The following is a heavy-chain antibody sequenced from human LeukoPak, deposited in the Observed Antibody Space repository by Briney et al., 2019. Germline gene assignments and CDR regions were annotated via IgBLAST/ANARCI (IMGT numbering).Heavy chain of an antibody. CDR2: INHSGST. CDR1: GFTVSSNY. CDR3: ARAAGTGTFDI. Sequence: GSLRLSCAASGFTVSSNYMSWVRQAPGKGLEWIGEINHSGSTNYNPSLKSRVTISVDTSKNQFSLKLSSVTAADTAVYYCARAAGTGTFDIWGQGTMVTVSS. J-gene: IGHJ3*02. D-gene: IGHD6-19*01. V-gene: IGHV4-34*01.